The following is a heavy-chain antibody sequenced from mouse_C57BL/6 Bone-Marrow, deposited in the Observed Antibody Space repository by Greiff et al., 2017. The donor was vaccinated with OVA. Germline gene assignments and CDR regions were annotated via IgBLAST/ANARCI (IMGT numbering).Heavy chain of an antibody. CDR1: GYTFTNYW. Sequence: QVQLQQPGAELVRPGTSVKLSCKASGYTFTNYWMHWVKQRPGQGLEWIGVIAPSDRYINYNHKFKGRATLTVDTSSSTAYMHLSSLTSEDSAVYYCAYYGSRLYLHYWGQGTSLTVSS. CDR3: AYYGSRLYLHY. D-gene: IGHD1-1*01. CDR2: IAPSDRYI. V-gene: IGHV1-59*01. J-gene: IGHJ2*02.